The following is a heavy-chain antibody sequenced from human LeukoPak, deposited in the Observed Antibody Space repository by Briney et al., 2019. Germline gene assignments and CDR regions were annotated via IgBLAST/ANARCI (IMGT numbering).Heavy chain of an antibody. CDR2: IYYSGST. J-gene: IGHJ4*02. Sequence: PSETLSLTCAVYGGSFSGYYWSWIRQHPGKGLEWIGYIYYSGSTYYNPSLKSRVTISVDTSKNQFSLKLSSVTAADTAVYYCARARDYDSSGYYGSRYYFDYWGQGTLVTVSS. D-gene: IGHD3-22*01. CDR1: GGSFSGYY. CDR3: ARARDYDSSGYYGSRYYFDY. V-gene: IGHV4-31*11.